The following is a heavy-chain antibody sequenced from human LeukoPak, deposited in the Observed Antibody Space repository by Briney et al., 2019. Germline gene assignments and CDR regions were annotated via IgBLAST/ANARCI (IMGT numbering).Heavy chain of an antibody. J-gene: IGHJ4*02. D-gene: IGHD3-3*01. Sequence: ASVKVSCKASGYTFTSYDINWVRQATGQGLEWMGWMNPNSGNTDYAQKFQGRVTMTRNTSISTAYMELSSLRSEDTAVYYCARGRGQRITIFGVVPYYFDYWGQGTLVTVSS. CDR3: ARGRGQRITIFGVVPYYFDY. V-gene: IGHV1-8*01. CDR1: GYTFTSYD. CDR2: MNPNSGNT.